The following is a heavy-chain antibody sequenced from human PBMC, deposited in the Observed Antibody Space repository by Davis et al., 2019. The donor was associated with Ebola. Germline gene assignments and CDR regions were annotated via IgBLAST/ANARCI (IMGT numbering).Heavy chain of an antibody. J-gene: IGHJ4*02. D-gene: IGHD2-2*01. CDR1: GFTFSSYA. Sequence: GESLKISCSAPGFTFSSYAMHWVRQAPGKGLEYVSAISSNGGSTYYADSVKGRFTISRDNSKNTLYLQMSSLRAEDTAVYYCVIPMPRGGDWGQGNLVTVSS. CDR2: ISSNGGST. V-gene: IGHV3-64D*06. CDR3: VIPMPRGGD.